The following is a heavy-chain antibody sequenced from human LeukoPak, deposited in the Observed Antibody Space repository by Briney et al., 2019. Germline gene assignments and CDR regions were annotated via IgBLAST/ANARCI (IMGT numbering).Heavy chain of an antibody. D-gene: IGHD3-22*01. CDR1: GLTFSNYA. Sequence: GGSLRLSCAASGLTFSNYAMSWVRQAPGKGLEWVSAISGRGGSIHYADPVKGRFTISRDNSKNTLYLQMNSLRAEDTAVYYCATDPPYYYDSSGYFGYWGQGTLVTVSS. CDR3: ATDPPYYYDSSGYFGY. CDR2: ISGRGGSI. V-gene: IGHV3-23*01. J-gene: IGHJ4*02.